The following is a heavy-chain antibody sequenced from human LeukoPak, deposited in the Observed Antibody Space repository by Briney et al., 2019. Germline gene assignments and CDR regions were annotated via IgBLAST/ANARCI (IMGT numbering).Heavy chain of an antibody. D-gene: IGHD1-1*01. CDR1: GYSFTSYW. CDR2: IYPGDSDT. V-gene: IGHV5-51*01. J-gene: IGHJ4*02. CDR3: ARAPTTDY. Sequence: GESLKISCEGSGYSFTSYWIGWVREMPGKGLGWVGIIYPGDSDTRYSPSFQGEVTISAAKSLCTPSLQWSSLKASDTAMYYCARAPTTDYWGQGTLVTVSS.